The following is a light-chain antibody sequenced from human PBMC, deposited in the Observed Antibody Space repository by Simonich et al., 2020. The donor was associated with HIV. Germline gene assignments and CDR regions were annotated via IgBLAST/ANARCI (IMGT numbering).Light chain of an antibody. CDR1: QSVLYSSNNKNY. V-gene: IGKV4-1*01. CDR3: QQYYDTPYT. J-gene: IGKJ2*01. CDR2: WAS. Sequence: DIVMTQSPDSLAVSLGERATINCKSSQSVLYSSNNKNYLAWYQQKPGQPPKLLIYWASTRESGVPDRFSGGESGTDFTLTISSLQAEDVAVYYCQQYYDTPYTFGQGTKLEIK.